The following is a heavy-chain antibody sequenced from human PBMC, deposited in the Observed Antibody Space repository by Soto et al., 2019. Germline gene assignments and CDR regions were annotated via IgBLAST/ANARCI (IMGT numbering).Heavy chain of an antibody. D-gene: IGHD5-18*01. CDR1: GGSVISGSYY. V-gene: IGHV4-61*01. CDR2: IYYSGST. CDR3: ARDFGYSYGHNYYYYYGMDV. J-gene: IGHJ6*02. Sequence: SETLSLTCTVSGGSVISGSYYWSWIRQPPGKGLEWIGYIYYSGSTNYNPSLKSRVTISVDTSKNQFSLKLSSVTAADTAVYYCARDFGYSYGHNYYYYYGMDVWGQGTTVTVSS.